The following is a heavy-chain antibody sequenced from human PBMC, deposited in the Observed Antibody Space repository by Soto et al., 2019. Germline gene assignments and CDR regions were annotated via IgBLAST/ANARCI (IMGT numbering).Heavy chain of an antibody. J-gene: IGHJ6*02. CDR1: GGSISSHY. D-gene: IGHD1-26*01. V-gene: IGHV4-59*11. CDR2: IYYRGST. CDR3: ARDGREASGMDV. Sequence: PSETLSLTCTVSGGSISSHYWSWVRQAPGKGLEWIGHIYYRGSTSYNPSLRSRSTISVDTSKNQFSLKLNSVTTADAAVYYCARDGREASGMDVWGQGTKVTVSS.